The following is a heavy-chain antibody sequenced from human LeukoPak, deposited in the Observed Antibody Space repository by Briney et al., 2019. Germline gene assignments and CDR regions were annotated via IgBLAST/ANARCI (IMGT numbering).Heavy chain of an antibody. CDR2: ISSSGSII. D-gene: IGHD1-7*01. J-gene: IGHJ4*02. CDR3: ARLTGATTPLDY. CDR1: GFTFSTYS. V-gene: IGHV3-48*04. Sequence: GGSLRLSCAASGFTFSTYSMNWVRQAPGKGLEWVSYISSSGSIIYYADSVKGRFTISRDNAKNSMYLQMNSLRAEDTGVYYCARLTGATTPLDYWGQGTLVTVSS.